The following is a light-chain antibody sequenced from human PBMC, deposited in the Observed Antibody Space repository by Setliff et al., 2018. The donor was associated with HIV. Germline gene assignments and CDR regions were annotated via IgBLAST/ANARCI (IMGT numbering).Light chain of an antibody. J-gene: IGLJ1*01. CDR1: KLGDKY. Sequence: SYELTQPPSVSVSPGQTASITCSGDKLGDKYACWYQQKPGQSPVVVIYRDNKRPSGIPERFSGSNSGNTATLTISGTQAMDDADYYCQAWDSSTAADVFGTGTKVTVL. CDR2: RDN. V-gene: IGLV3-1*01. CDR3: QAWDSSTAADV.